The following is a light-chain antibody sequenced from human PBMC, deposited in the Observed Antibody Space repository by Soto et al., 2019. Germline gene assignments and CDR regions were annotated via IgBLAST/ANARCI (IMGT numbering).Light chain of an antibody. Sequence: QSALTQPASVSGSPGQSITISCTGTSSDVGAYNYVSWYQQHPGKAPKLMIYDVDNRPSGVSNRFSGSKSGNTASLTISGLQAEDEADYYCNSYTSSSTYVLFGGGTK. CDR3: NSYTSSSTYVL. V-gene: IGLV2-14*03. CDR2: DVD. J-gene: IGLJ3*02. CDR1: SSDVGAYNY.